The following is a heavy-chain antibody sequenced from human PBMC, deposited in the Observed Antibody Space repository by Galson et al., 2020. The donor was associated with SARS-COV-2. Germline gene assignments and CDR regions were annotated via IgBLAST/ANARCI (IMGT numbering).Heavy chain of an antibody. CDR1: GISLSSYW. Sequence: GGSLRLSCAASGISLSSYWMHWVRQAPGKGLVWVSRINSDGSSTSYADSVKGRFTISRDNAKNTVYLQMNSLRAEDTALYYCATQEYYCDSSGDEASYYGMDVWGQGTTVTVSS. V-gene: IGHV3-74*01. CDR3: ATQEYYCDSSGDEASYYGMDV. CDR2: INSDGSST. D-gene: IGHD3-22*01. J-gene: IGHJ6*02.